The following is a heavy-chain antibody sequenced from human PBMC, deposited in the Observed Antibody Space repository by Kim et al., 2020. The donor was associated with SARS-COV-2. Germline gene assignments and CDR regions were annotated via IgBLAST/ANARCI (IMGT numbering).Heavy chain of an antibody. J-gene: IGHJ4*02. D-gene: IGHD3-9*01. CDR1: GYTFTSYY. V-gene: IGHV1-46*01. CDR3: ARDLGYYDILTGYYKPNNLDY. CDR2: INPSGGST. Sequence: ASVKVSCKASGYTFTSYYMHWVRQAPGQGLEWMGIINPSGGSTSYAQKFQGRVTMTRDTSTSTVYMELSSLRSEDTAVYYCARDLGYYDILTGYYKPNNLDYWGQGTLVTVSS.